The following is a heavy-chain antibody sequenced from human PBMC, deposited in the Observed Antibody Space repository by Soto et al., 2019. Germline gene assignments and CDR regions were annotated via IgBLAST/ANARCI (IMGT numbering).Heavy chain of an antibody. J-gene: IGHJ6*02. Sequence: RASVKVSCKASGYTFTSYAMHWVRQAPGQRLEWMGWINAGNGNTKYSQKFQGRVTITRDTSASTAYMELSSLRSEDTAVYYCARGKEVTTFSYYYYSMDVWGQGTTVTVSS. CDR1: GYTFTSYA. CDR3: ARGKEVTTFSYYYYSMDV. D-gene: IGHD4-17*01. V-gene: IGHV1-3*01. CDR2: INAGNGNT.